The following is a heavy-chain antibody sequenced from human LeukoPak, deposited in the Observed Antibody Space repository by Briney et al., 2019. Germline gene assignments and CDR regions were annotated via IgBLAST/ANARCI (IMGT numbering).Heavy chain of an antibody. J-gene: IGHJ4*02. CDR1: GFTVSSNY. D-gene: IGHD3-3*01. V-gene: IGHV3-23*01. CDR2: ISGSGGST. Sequence: PGGSLRLSCAASGFTVSSNYMSWVRQAPGKGLEWVSAISGSGGSTYYADSVKGRFTISRDNSKNTLYLQMNSLRAEDTAVYYCAKPDFWSGYYSVKSYFDYWGQGTLVTVSS. CDR3: AKPDFWSGYYSVKSYFDY.